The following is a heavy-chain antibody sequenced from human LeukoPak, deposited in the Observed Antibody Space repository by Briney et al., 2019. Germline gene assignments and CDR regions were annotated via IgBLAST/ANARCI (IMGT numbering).Heavy chain of an antibody. CDR2: IRSKANSYAT. CDR1: GFTFSGSA. Sequence: PGGSLRLSCAASGFTFSGSAMRWVRQASGQGLEWVGRIRSKANSYATAYAASVKGRFTISRDDSKNTAYLQMNSLKTEDTAVYYCTRHHYDSSGYYYDYWGQGTLVTVSS. D-gene: IGHD3-22*01. J-gene: IGHJ4*02. CDR3: TRHHYDSSGYYYDY. V-gene: IGHV3-73*01.